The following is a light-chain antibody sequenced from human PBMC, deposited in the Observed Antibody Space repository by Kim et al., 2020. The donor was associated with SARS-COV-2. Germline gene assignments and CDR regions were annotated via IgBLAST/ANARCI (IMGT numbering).Light chain of an antibody. CDR1: GGKN. CDR2: RDK. CDR3: QAWDSTSVV. Sequence: GGKNVCWYQQKPGQAPVLVIYRDKKRPSGIPERFSGSNSGNTATLTISGAQAMDEADYYCQAWDSTSVVFGGGTQVTVL. J-gene: IGLJ2*01. V-gene: IGLV3-1*01.